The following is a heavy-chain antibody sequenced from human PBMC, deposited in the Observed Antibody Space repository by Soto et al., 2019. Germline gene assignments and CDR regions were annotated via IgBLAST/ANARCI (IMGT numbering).Heavy chain of an antibody. V-gene: IGHV6-1*01. CDR2: TNYRSKWYN. J-gene: IGHJ4*02. D-gene: IGHD3-10*01. CDR3: ARVLTSGSVSFDY. Sequence: PSQTLSLTCAISGDSVSSNSAAWHWIRQSLSRGLEWLGRTNYRSKWYNDYAGSVKSRITINPDTSKNQFSLQLNSVTPEDTAVYYCARVLTSGSVSFDYWGQGTLVTVSS. CDR1: GDSVSSNSAA.